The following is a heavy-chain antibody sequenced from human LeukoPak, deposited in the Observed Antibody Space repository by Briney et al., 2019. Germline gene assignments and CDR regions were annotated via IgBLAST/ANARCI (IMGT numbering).Heavy chain of an antibody. J-gene: IGHJ4*02. V-gene: IGHV4-31*03. CDR2: IYYSGTT. D-gene: IGHD3-10*01. CDR3: ARERMDYSNSGSFYDYFDY. CDR1: GASIRRSGYY. Sequence: SETLSLTCIVSGASIRRSGYYWTWIRQHPGEGLEWIGSIYYSGTTSYNPSLESRLTMSVDTSNQFSLKLTSVTAADTAVYYCARERMDYSNSGSFYDYFDYWGQGALVTVSS.